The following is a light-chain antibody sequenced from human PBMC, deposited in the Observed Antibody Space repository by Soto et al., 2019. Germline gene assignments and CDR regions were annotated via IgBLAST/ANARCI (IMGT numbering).Light chain of an antibody. Sequence: QSALTQPASASGSPGQSITISCTGTSSDVGAYDFVSWYQHYPGKAPKLVTFDVTQRPPGISDRFSGSKSANTASLTISGLHAEDEAYYYCSSYTTRSTLVFGGGTKLTVL. CDR2: DVT. J-gene: IGLJ2*01. CDR3: SSYTTRSTLV. CDR1: SSDVGAYDF. V-gene: IGLV2-14*01.